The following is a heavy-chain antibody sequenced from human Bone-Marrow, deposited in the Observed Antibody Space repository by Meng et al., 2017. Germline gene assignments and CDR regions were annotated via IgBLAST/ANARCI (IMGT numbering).Heavy chain of an antibody. D-gene: IGHD2-21*02. J-gene: IGHJ4*02. V-gene: IGHV3-49*04. CDR3: TRGVYCSGTDCFFYDY. CDR2: IKSKSSGGTT. Sequence: GESLKISCAASGFSFNNYAMSWVRQAPGKGLEWLGFIKSKSSGGTTEYAASVRGRFTFSRDDSKTIAYLQMNSLKTEDTAVYYCTRGVYCSGTDCFFYDYWGLGTLVTVSS. CDR1: GFSFNNYA.